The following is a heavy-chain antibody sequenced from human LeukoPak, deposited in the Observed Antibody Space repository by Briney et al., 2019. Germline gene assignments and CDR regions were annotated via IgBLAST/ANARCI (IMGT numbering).Heavy chain of an antibody. CDR1: GGSISSGGYS. CDR3: ARERKLRYDSSGYFDY. Sequence: PSETLSLTCAVSGGSISSGGYSWSWIRQPPGKGLEWIGYIYHSGSTNYNPSLKSRVTISVDKSKNQFSLKLSSVTAADTAVYYCARERKLRYDSSGYFDYWGQGTLVTVSS. J-gene: IGHJ4*02. D-gene: IGHD3-22*01. CDR2: IYHSGST. V-gene: IGHV4-30-2*01.